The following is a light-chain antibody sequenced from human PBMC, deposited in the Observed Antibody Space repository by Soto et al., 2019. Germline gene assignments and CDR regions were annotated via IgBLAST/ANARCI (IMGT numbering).Light chain of an antibody. CDR2: LDSDGSH. J-gene: IGLJ2*01. CDR1: SGHSSYA. Sequence: QLVLTQSPSASASLGASVKLTCTLSSGHSSYAIAWHQQQSEKGPRYLMRLDSDGSHTKGDGIPDRFSGSSSGAERYLTISSLQSDDEADYSCQTWGTGIQVFGGGTKVTVL. CDR3: QTWGTGIQV. V-gene: IGLV4-69*01.